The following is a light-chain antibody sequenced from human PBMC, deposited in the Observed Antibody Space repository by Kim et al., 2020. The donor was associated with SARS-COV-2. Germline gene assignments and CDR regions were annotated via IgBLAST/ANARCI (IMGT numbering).Light chain of an antibody. V-gene: IGKV4-1*01. CDR3: QQYYSTPRT. Sequence: DIVMTQSADSLAVSLGERATINCKSSQSLLYSSDNKNYLAWFQQKPGQPPRLLIYWASTRESGVPDRFSGSGSGTDFTLTISSLQAEDLAVYYCQQYYSTPRTFGQGTKVDIK. J-gene: IGKJ1*01. CDR2: WAS. CDR1: QSLLYSSDNKNY.